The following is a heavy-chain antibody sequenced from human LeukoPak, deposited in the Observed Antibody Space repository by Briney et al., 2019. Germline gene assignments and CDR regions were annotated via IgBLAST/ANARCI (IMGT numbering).Heavy chain of an antibody. Sequence: GGSLRLSCAASGFTFSSYAMSWVRQAPGKGLEWVSSITSSGGGTYYADSVRGRFTISRDNSKSTLYLQMNSLRAEDTAVYYCASRGEHWGQGTLVTVSS. CDR1: GFTFSSYA. J-gene: IGHJ1*01. D-gene: IGHD3-10*01. CDR3: ASRGEH. V-gene: IGHV3-23*01. CDR2: ITSSGGGT.